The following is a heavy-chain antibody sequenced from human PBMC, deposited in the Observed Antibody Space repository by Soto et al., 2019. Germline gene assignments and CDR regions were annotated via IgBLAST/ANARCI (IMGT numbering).Heavy chain of an antibody. J-gene: IGHJ3*02. D-gene: IGHD3-22*01. V-gene: IGHV3-53*04. Sequence: GGSLRLSCAASGFTVSSNYMSWVRQAPGKGLEWVSVIYSGGSTYYADSVKGRFTISRHNSKNTLYLQMNSLRAEDTAVYYCARDHYDSSGYPEFAFDIWGQGTMVTVSS. CDR2: IYSGGST. CDR1: GFTVSSNY. CDR3: ARDHYDSSGYPEFAFDI.